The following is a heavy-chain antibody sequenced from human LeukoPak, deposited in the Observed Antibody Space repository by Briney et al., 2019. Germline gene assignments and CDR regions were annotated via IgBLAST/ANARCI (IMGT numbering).Heavy chain of an antibody. J-gene: IGHJ4*02. CDR2: ISGNNDNT. D-gene: IGHD2-2*01. V-gene: IGHV1-18*01. Sequence: EASVKVSCKPSGYTFTNFGINWVRQARGQGVEWMGWISGNNDNTNYGRNFQGRFDVTTDYSTTKAYMELRNLTFDDTAVYCCARDGTSTDDYWGQGTLVTVSS. CDR1: GYTFTNFG. CDR3: ARDGTSTDDY.